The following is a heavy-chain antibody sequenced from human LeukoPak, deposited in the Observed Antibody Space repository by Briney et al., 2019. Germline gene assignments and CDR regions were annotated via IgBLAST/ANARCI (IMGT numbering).Heavy chain of an antibody. CDR2: IYTSGST. J-gene: IGHJ4*02. CDR1: GGSISSYY. CDR3: AREVDIVATKKFDY. Sequence: PSETLSLTCTVSGGSISSYYWSWIRQPAGKGLEWIGRIYTSGSTNYNPSLKSRVTMSVDTSKNQFSLKLSSVTAADTAVYYCAREVDIVATKKFDYWGQGTLVIVSS. V-gene: IGHV4-4*07. D-gene: IGHD5-12*01.